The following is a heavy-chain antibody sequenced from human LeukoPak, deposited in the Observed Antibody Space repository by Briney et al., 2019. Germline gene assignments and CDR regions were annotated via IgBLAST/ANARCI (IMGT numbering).Heavy chain of an antibody. CDR1: GFTFSSYE. D-gene: IGHD3-16*01. V-gene: IGHV3-48*03. Sequence: GGSLRLSCAASGFTFSSYEMNWVRQAPGKGLEWVSYISSSGSTIYYADSVKGRFTISRDNAKNSLYLQMNSLRAEDTAVYYCGGGDEVRQKDYYFDSGARETLFPVPS. CDR2: ISSSGSTI. CDR3: GGGDEVRQKDYYFDS. J-gene: IGHJ4*02.